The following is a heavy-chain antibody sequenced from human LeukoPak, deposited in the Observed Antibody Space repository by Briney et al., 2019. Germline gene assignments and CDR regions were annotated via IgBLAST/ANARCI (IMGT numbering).Heavy chain of an antibody. V-gene: IGHV3-7*01. Sequence: PGGSLRLSCAASAFGFSSYWMSWVRQAPGKGLEWVANINQDGSEKYYVDSVKGRFTISRDNAKNSLYLQMNSLRAEDTAVYYCARPVPAAISPDAFDIWGQGTMVTVSP. CDR1: AFGFSSYW. CDR2: INQDGSEK. D-gene: IGHD2-2*02. CDR3: ARPVPAAISPDAFDI. J-gene: IGHJ3*02.